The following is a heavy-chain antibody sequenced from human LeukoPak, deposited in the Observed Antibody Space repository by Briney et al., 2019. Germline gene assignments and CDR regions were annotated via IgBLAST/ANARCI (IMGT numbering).Heavy chain of an antibody. J-gene: IGHJ4*02. V-gene: IGHV4-59*12. CDR1: GGSISGYF. D-gene: IGHD6-6*01. CDR2: IYYSGST. CDR3: ARYSIASRSEDY. Sequence: SETLSLTCAVSGGSISGYFWSWIRQPPGGGLEWVGYIYYSGSTNYNPSLKSRVTISVDTSKKQFAIRRRSVTAASTAVYYCARYSIASRSEDYWGEGTLVTVSS.